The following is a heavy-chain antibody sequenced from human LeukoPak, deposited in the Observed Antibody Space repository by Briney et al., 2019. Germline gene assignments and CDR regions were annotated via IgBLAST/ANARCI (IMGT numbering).Heavy chain of an antibody. J-gene: IGHJ3*02. CDR1: GGSISSGGYY. CDR3: ARDLFSKWEWLLYRYAFDI. V-gene: IGHV4-30-2*01. D-gene: IGHD3-3*01. Sequence: SETLSLTCTVSGGSISSGGYYWSWIRQPPGKGLEWIGYIYHSGSTYYNPSLKSRVTISVDRSKNQFSLKLSSVTAADTAVYYCARDLFSKWEWLLYRYAFDIWGKGTMVTVSS. CDR2: IYHSGST.